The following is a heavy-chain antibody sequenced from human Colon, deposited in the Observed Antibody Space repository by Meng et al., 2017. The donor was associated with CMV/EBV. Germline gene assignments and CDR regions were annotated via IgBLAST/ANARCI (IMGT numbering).Heavy chain of an antibody. V-gene: IGHV4-34*01. CDR3: ARGRARGPQRLYYYGMDV. CDR1: GGSFSGYY. CDR2: SNHSGNT. J-gene: IGHJ6*02. Sequence: GSLRPSYAVYGGSFSGYYWCGIRQPPGKGLGWIGESNHSGNTNYTPTLKSRVTISVDTSKNQFSLKLSSVTAADTAVYYCARGRARGPQRLYYYGMDVWGQGTTVTVSS.